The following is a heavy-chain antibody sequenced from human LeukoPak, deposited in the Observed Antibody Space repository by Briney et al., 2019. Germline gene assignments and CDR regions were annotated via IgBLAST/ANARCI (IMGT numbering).Heavy chain of an antibody. D-gene: IGHD3-22*01. CDR3: AREKFYDNSGYDY. Sequence: GGSLRLSCAASGFTFSSYEMNWVRQAPGKGLEWVAYISSSGSTVYYADSVKGRFTISRDNAKNSLFLQMNSLRAEDTADYYCAREKFYDNSGYDYWGQGTLVTVSS. V-gene: IGHV3-48*03. CDR2: ISSSGSTV. CDR1: GFTFSSYE. J-gene: IGHJ4*02.